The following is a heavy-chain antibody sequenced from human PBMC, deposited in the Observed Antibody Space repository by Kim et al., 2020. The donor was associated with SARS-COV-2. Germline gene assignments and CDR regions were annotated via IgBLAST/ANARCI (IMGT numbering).Heavy chain of an antibody. CDR2: IGYSGST. V-gene: IGHV4-39*01. D-gene: IGHD3-10*01. Sequence: SETLSLTCTVSGNSISTKSHYWGWIRQPPGKGLEWVGSIGYSGSTYYKPSLKSRVTVSLDTSKNQFSLRLTSVTAADPAFYYCARHLGGSSFDFWGQGTLVTVSS. CDR1: GNSISTKSHY. J-gene: IGHJ4*02. CDR3: ARHLGGSSFDF.